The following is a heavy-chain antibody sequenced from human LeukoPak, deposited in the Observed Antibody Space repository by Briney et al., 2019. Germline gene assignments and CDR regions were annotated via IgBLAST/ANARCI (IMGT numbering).Heavy chain of an antibody. CDR1: GGSISSYY. D-gene: IGHD3-16*01. CDR2: IYYSGST. CDR3: AREQDGGADY. J-gene: IGHJ4*02. Sequence: SETLSLTCTVSGGSISSYYWSWIRQPPGKGLEWIGYIYYSGSTNYNPSLKSRVTISVDTSKNQFSLKLSSVTAADTAVYYCAREQDGGADYWGQGTLVTVSS. V-gene: IGHV4-59*12.